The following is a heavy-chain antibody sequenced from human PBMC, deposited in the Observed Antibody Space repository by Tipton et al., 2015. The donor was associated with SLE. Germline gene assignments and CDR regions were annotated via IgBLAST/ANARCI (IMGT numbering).Heavy chain of an antibody. Sequence: TLSLTCAVSGGSIRSSNWWSWVRQPPGKGLEWIGEIHLSGSTNSNPSLKSRVTISVDKSKNQFSLKLSSVTVADTAVYYCAKDYNHDNADYNWGQGTLVIVSS. V-gene: IGHV4-4*02. CDR3: AKDYNHDNADYN. D-gene: IGHD4-17*01. J-gene: IGHJ4*02. CDR2: IHLSGST. CDR1: GGSIRSSNW.